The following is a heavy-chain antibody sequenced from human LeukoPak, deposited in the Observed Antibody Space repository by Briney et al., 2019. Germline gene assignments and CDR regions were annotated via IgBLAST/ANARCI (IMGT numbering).Heavy chain of an antibody. CDR2: INPNSGGT. Sequence: GASVKVSCKASGYTFTGYYMHWVRRAPGQGLEWMGWINPNSGGTNYAQKFQGRVTMTRDTSISTAYMELSRLRSDDTAVYYCARATDGLPSFDYWGQGTLVTVSS. V-gene: IGHV1-2*02. J-gene: IGHJ4*02. CDR3: ARATDGLPSFDY. CDR1: GYTFTGYY.